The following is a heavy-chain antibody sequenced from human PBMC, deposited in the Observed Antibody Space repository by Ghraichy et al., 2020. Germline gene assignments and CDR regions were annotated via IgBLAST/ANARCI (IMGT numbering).Heavy chain of an antibody. CDR3: ARMDSLGDRNIDS. CDR2: IYHTGNT. CDR1: NGSINNDDYY. J-gene: IGHJ5*01. D-gene: IGHD2-21*01. V-gene: IGHV4-31*03. Sequence: SETLSLTCTVSNGSINNDDYYWSWLRQYPEKGLEWIGYIYHTGNTYYNPSLESRITLSIDTSQNQFSLKLNSVTAADTAVYFCARMDSLGDRNIDSWGQGTLITVSS.